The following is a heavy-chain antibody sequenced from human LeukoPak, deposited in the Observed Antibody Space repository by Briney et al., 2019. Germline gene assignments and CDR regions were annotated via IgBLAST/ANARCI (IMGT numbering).Heavy chain of an antibody. D-gene: IGHD3-22*01. J-gene: IGHJ5*02. Sequence: GGSLRLSCAASGFTFSNAWMAWVRQVPGKGREWLGRIKSKTDGATADYAAPVRGRFFITRDDRKDTLYVEINSLKTEDTGIYYCTIVLRPYRGSGYRNWFDPWGRGTLVTVSS. CDR2: IKSKTDGATA. CDR1: GFTFSNAW. CDR3: TIVLRPYRGSGYRNWFDP. V-gene: IGHV3-15*01.